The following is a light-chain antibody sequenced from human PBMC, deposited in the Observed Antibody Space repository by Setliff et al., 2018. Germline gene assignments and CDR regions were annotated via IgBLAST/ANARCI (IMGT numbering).Light chain of an antibody. J-gene: IGLJ3*02. CDR3: VLYMGSDWV. V-gene: IGLV8-61*01. Sequence: QTVVTPEASFAVSPGRTVTLTCGLSSGTVSTSYYPGWYQHTTGLAPRTLIYSTNTRSSGVPDRFSGSILGNTAALTITGAQAADESDYYCVLYMGSDWVFGGGTKVTVL. CDR1: SGTVSTSYY. CDR2: STN.